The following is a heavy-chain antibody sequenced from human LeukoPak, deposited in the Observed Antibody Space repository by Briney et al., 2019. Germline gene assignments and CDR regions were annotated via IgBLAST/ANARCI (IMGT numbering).Heavy chain of an antibody. CDR2: IKQDGSEK. D-gene: IGHD3-16*01. Sequence: GGSLRLSCAASGFTFSTSWMSWVRQAPGKGLEWVANIKQDGSEKFYVDSVKGRFTISRDNAKNLLYLQMNSLRAEDTAVYFCARLSFWVFEIWGQGTMVTVSS. CDR1: GFTFSTSW. CDR3: ARLSFWVFEI. V-gene: IGHV3-7*01. J-gene: IGHJ3*02.